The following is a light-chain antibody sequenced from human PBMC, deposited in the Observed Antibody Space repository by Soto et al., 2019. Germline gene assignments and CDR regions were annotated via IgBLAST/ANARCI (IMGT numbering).Light chain of an antibody. CDR3: CSYAGGSTWV. J-gene: IGLJ3*02. V-gene: IGLV2-23*01. CDR2: ECS. CDR1: RSDVGTYDL. Sequence: QSALTQPASVSGSPGQSITISCTGTRSDVGTYDLVSWYQQHPGKAPKLMIYECSKRPSGISTRFSGSKSGNTASLTISGLQAEDEADYYCCSYAGGSTWVFGGGTKLTVL.